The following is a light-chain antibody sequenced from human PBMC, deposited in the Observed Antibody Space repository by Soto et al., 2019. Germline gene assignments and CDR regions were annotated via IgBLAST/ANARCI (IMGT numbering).Light chain of an antibody. CDR3: YSYTTTNTWL. V-gene: IGLV2-14*01. Sequence: QSALTRPASMSGSPGQSITISCAGTSNDVGAYNYVSWYQHHPGQAPKLMIYEVTNRPSGVSPRFSGSKSGNTASLIISGLQAEDEAHYYCYSYTTTNTWLFGGGTKLTVL. CDR1: SNDVGAYNY. J-gene: IGLJ2*01. CDR2: EVT.